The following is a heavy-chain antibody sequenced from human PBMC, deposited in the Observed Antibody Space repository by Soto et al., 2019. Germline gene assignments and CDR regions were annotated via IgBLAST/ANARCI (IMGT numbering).Heavy chain of an antibody. V-gene: IGHV1-18*04. J-gene: IGHJ4*02. D-gene: IGHD3-3*01. CDR2: ISPNSGRA. CDR1: GSTFSEYH. Sequence: ASVRVCCTSSGSTFSEYHFSWGLEAPGQGLEWLGLISPNSGRASYSEKFQGRVTMSTDTPTTTAYLELRSLRSDDTAVYYCVRQYFDLWTDYPDFDYWGQGTRVTVSS. CDR3: VRQYFDLWTDYPDFDY.